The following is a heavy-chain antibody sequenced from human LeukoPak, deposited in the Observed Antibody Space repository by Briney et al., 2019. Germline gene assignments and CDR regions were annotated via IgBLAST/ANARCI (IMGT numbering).Heavy chain of an antibody. V-gene: IGHV1-2*02. J-gene: IGHJ5*02. D-gene: IGHD2-15*01. CDR1: GYTFTSYA. CDR3: AREAYCSGGSCYSGWFDP. Sequence: GASVKVSCKASGYTFTSYAMNWVRQAPGQGLEWMGWINPNSGGTNYAQKFQGRVTMTRDTSISTAYMELSRLRSDDTAVYYCAREAYCSGGSCYSGWFDPWGQGTLVTVSS. CDR2: INPNSGGT.